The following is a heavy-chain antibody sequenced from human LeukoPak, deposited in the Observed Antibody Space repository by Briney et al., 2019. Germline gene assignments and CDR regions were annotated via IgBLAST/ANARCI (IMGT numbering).Heavy chain of an antibody. CDR2: ISGSGGST. CDR1: GFTFDDYA. J-gene: IGHJ4*02. V-gene: IGHV3-23*01. Sequence: GGSLRLSCAASGFTFDDYAMHWVRQAPGKGLEWVSAISGSGGSTYYADSVKGRFTISRDNSKNTLYLQMSSLRAEDTAVYYCASLLAYCGGDCSMGFDYWGQGTLVTVSS. D-gene: IGHD2-21*02. CDR3: ASLLAYCGGDCSMGFDY.